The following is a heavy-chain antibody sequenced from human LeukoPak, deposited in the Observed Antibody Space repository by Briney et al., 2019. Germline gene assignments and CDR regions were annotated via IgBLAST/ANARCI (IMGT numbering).Heavy chain of an antibody. V-gene: IGHV4-4*09. CDR1: RGSTSRYY. Sequence: SETLSLTRTVSRGSTSRYYWSWIRQPPGQGREWIAYIHSSGYTNYSPSLKSRVTISVDTSKNQFSLKVTSVTAADTAVYYCAKRQGPNSGSYDYFDPWGQGTLVTVSS. CDR2: IHSSGYT. CDR3: AKRQGPNSGSYDYFDP. D-gene: IGHD1-26*01. J-gene: IGHJ5*02.